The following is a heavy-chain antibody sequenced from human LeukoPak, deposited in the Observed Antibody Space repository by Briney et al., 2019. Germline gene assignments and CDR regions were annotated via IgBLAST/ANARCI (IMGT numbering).Heavy chain of an antibody. V-gene: IGHV1-2*02. D-gene: IGHD3-3*01. CDR2: INPNSGGT. J-gene: IGHJ5*02. CDR3: ARGGKWYYDFWSGYYKESWFDP. CDR1: GYTFTGYY. Sequence: ASVKVSCKASGYTFTGYYMHWVRQAPGQGLEWMGRINPNSGGTNYAQKFQGRVTMTRDTSISTAYMELSRLRSDDTAVYYCARGGKWYYDFWSGYYKESWFDPWGQGTLVTVSS.